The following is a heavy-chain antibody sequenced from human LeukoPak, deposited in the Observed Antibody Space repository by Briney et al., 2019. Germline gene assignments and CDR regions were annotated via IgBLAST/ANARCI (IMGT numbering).Heavy chain of an antibody. V-gene: IGHV3-48*02. Sequence: GGSLRLSCAASGFTFSSYSMNWVRQAPGKGLEWVSYISSSSSTIYYADSVKGRFTISRDNAKNSLYLQMNSLRDEDTAVYYCARDWVQDYDFWSGPTVGFDPWGQGTLVTVSS. CDR3: ARDWVQDYDFWSGPTVGFDP. CDR2: ISSSSSTI. CDR1: GFTFSSYS. J-gene: IGHJ5*02. D-gene: IGHD3-3*01.